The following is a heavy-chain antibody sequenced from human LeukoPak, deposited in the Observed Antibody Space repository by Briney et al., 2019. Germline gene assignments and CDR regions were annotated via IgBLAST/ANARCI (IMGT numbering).Heavy chain of an antibody. J-gene: IGHJ6*03. CDR3: AREYSSSWSLYYYYYYMDV. D-gene: IGHD6-13*01. Sequence: ASVKVSCKASGYTFTSYGISWVRQAPGQGLEWMGGIIPIFGTANYAQKFQGRVTITADKSTSTAYMELSSLRSEDTAVYYCAREYSSSWSLYYYYYYMDVWGKGTTVTVSS. V-gene: IGHV1-69*06. CDR1: GYTFTSYG. CDR2: IIPIFGTA.